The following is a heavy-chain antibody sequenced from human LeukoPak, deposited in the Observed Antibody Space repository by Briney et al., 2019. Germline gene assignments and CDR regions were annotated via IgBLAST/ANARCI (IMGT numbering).Heavy chain of an antibody. CDR2: IYYSGST. CDR3: ARNRDGYDSFDY. CDR1: GGSISSGDYY. J-gene: IGHJ4*02. D-gene: IGHD5-24*01. V-gene: IGHV4-30-4*01. Sequence: SQTLSLTCTVSGGSISSGDYYWSWIRQPPGKGLEWIVYIYYSGSTDYNPSLKSRVTISVDTSKNHFSLKLSSVTAADTAVYYCARNRDGYDSFDYWGQGTLVSVSS.